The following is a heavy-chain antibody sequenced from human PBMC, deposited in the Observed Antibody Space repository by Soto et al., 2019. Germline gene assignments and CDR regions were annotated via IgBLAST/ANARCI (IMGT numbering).Heavy chain of an antibody. CDR2: FDPEDGET. Sequence: GASVKVSCKVSGYTLTELSMHWVRQAPGKGLEWMGGFDPEDGETIYAQKFQGRVTMTEDTSTDTAYMELSSLRSEDTAVYYCETDHGVSAMVNAFDIWGRGTMVTGSS. CDR1: GYTLTELS. D-gene: IGHD5-18*01. V-gene: IGHV1-24*01. J-gene: IGHJ3*02. CDR3: ETDHGVSAMVNAFDI.